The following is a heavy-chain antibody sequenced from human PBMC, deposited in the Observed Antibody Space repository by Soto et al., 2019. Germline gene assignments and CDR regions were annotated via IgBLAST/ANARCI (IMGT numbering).Heavy chain of an antibody. CDR1: GRSIRSTFYF. CDR2: VHSSGST. D-gene: IGHD6-6*01. CDR3: ARLACRKCDRSSSEY. Sequence: SDTLALTCPVSGRSIRSTFYFWAWILQPPGRGLEWIGSVHSSGSTYDNPSLDSRVTMSVDTSKNQFSLKLRSVTAADTAVYYCARLACRKCDRSSSEYCGQGSLVTVSS. J-gene: IGHJ4*02. V-gene: IGHV4-39*01.